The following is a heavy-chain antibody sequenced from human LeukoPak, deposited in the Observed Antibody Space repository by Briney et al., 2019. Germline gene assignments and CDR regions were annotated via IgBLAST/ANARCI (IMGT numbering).Heavy chain of an antibody. CDR1: GYSISSGYY. Sequence: SETLSLTCTVSGYSISSGYYWGWIRQPPGKGLEWIGSIYHSGSTYYNPSLKSRGTISVDTSKNQFSLKLSSVTAADTAVYYCARGTDMTPITGYYSFVYWGQGTLVSVSS. J-gene: IGHJ4*02. V-gene: IGHV4-38-2*02. CDR2: IYHSGST. D-gene: IGHD5-24*01. CDR3: ARGTDMTPITGYYSFVY.